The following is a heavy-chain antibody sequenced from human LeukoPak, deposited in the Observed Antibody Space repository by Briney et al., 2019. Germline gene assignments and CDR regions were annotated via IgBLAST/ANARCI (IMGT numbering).Heavy chain of an antibody. J-gene: IGHJ6*02. Sequence: ASVKVSCKASGYTFTSYDINWVRQATGQGLEWMGWMNPNSGNTGYAQKFQSRVTMTRNTSISTAYMELSSLRSEDTAVYYCARTMVRGVISAYDYGMDVWGQGTTVTVSS. CDR1: GYTFTSYD. V-gene: IGHV1-8*01. CDR2: MNPNSGNT. CDR3: ARTMVRGVISAYDYGMDV. D-gene: IGHD3-10*01.